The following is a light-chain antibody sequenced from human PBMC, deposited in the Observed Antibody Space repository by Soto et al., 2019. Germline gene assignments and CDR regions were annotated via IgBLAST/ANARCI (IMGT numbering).Light chain of an antibody. J-gene: IGKJ1*01. CDR3: QHYGSSPWP. CDR1: QTVGSTY. Sequence: EIVSTQSPGTLALSPGERASLSCGASQTVGSTYVAWYQQKPGLAPRLPIYDACSRATAIPDRFSGSGSGTDFTLTISRLEPEDFAVYYCQHYGSSPWPFGQGTXLX. V-gene: IGKV3D-20*01. CDR2: DAC.